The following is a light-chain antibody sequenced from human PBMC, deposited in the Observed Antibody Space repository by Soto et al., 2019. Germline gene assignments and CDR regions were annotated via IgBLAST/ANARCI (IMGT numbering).Light chain of an antibody. CDR2: KAS. J-gene: IGKJ1*01. CDR3: QQYNSYPWT. V-gene: IGKV1-5*03. Sequence: DIQMTQSPSTLSASVGDRVTITCRASQSISNWLAWYQQKPGKAPKLLIYKASSLESGVPSRFSGSGSGTKFTLTISTLQPGDCATYYCQQYNSYPWTFGQGTKVQIK. CDR1: QSISNW.